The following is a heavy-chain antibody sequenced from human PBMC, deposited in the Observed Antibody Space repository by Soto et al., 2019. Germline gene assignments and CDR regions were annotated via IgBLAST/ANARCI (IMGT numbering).Heavy chain of an antibody. V-gene: IGHV3-30*18. J-gene: IGHJ3*02. CDR3: AKVQQQLVRRSAFDI. CDR1: GFTFSSYG. Sequence: QVQLVESGGGVVQPGRSLRLSCAASGFTFSSYGMHWVRQAPGKGLEWVAVISYDGSNKYYADSVKGRFTISRDNSKNTLYLKMNSLRAEDTAVYYCAKVQQQLVRRSAFDIWGQGTMVTVSS. D-gene: IGHD6-13*01. CDR2: ISYDGSNK.